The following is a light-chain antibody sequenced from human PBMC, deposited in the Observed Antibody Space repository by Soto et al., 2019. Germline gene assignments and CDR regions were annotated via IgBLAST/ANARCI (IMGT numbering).Light chain of an antibody. J-gene: IGKJ2*01. V-gene: IGKV3-20*01. CDR1: QSVSSSY. CDR3: QQDGSSPYT. Sequence: EIVLTQAPGTLSLSPGERATLSCRASQSVSSSYLAWYQQKHGQAPRLLIYGAFSRTTGIPDRFSGSGSGTDFALPIRRLEPQDFAVYSCQQDGSSPYTFGQGTKLEI. CDR2: GAF.